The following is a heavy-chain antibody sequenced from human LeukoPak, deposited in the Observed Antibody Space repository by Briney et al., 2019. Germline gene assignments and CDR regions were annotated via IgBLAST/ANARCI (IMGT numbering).Heavy chain of an antibody. Sequence: GGSLRLSCAASGFTFSSYAMSWVRQAPGKGLEWVSAISGSGGSTYYADSVKGRFTISRHNSMNTLYLQMNSLRAEDTAVYYCAKGIYYYDSSGYSTFDYWGQGTLVTVSS. CDR3: AKGIYYYDSSGYSTFDY. J-gene: IGHJ4*02. CDR1: GFTFSSYA. V-gene: IGHV3-23*01. CDR2: ISGSGGST. D-gene: IGHD3-22*01.